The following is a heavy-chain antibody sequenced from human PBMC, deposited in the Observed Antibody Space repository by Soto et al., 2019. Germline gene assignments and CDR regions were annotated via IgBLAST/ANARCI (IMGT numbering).Heavy chain of an antibody. J-gene: IGHJ3*02. CDR1: GYTFTSYD. D-gene: IGHD3-22*01. Sequence: QVQLVQSGAEVKKPGASVKVSCKASGYTFTSYDINWVRQATGQGLEWMGWMNPNSGNTGYAQKLQGRVTMTRNTSKSRAYMGLSSLRSEDTAVYYCARGAEYYYDSSGSQGSDSFDIWGPGTIVTVSS. V-gene: IGHV1-8*01. CDR2: MNPNSGNT. CDR3: ARGAEYYYDSSGSQGSDSFDI.